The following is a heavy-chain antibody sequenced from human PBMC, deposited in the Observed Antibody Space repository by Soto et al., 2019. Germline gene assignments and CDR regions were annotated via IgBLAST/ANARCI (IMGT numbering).Heavy chain of an antibody. CDR1: GFTFSSYA. Sequence: QPGGSLRLSCAASGFTFSSYAMHWVRQAPGKGLEWVAVISYDGSNKYYADSVKGRFTISRDNSKNTLYLQMNSLRAEDTAAYYCARGKPYSYGTGDFDYWGQGTLVTVSS. CDR3: ARGKPYSYGTGDFDY. CDR2: ISYDGSNK. D-gene: IGHD5-18*01. J-gene: IGHJ4*02. V-gene: IGHV3-30-3*01.